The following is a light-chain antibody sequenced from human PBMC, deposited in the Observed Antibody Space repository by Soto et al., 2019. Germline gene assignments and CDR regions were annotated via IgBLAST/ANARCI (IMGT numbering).Light chain of an antibody. Sequence: EIVLTQSPVTLSLSPGDRATLSCRPSQSVSSFLAWYQQKPGQPPRLLIYGASSRAPGIPDRFSGSGSGTEFTLTISSLQSEDSAVYYCQQYENWPQLTFGGGTKVEIK. J-gene: IGKJ4*01. CDR2: GAS. CDR1: QSVSSF. V-gene: IGKV3-15*01. CDR3: QQYENWPQLT.